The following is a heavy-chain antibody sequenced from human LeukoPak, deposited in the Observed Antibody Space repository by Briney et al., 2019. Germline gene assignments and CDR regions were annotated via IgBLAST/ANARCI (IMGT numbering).Heavy chain of an antibody. D-gene: IGHD3-3*01. J-gene: IGHJ4*02. CDR3: ARVFTGDFWSGRRFDY. CDR1: GYTFTSYG. CDR2: ISAYNGNT. Sequence: ASVKVSCKASGYTFTSYGISWVRQAPGQGLEWKGWISAYNGNTNYAQKFQGRVTMTRDTSISTAYMELSRLRSDDTAVYYCARVFTGDFWSGRRFDYWGQGTLVTVSS. V-gene: IGHV1-18*01.